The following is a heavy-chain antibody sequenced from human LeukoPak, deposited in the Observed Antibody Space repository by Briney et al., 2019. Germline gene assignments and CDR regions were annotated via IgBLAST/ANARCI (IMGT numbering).Heavy chain of an antibody. Sequence: ASVKVSCKASGGTFSSYAISWVRQAPGQGLEWMGGIIPIFGTANYAQKFQGRVTITTDESTSTAYVELSSLRSEDTAVYYCARDPLAAPTSRGWFDPWGQGTLVTVSS. CDR1: GGTFSSYA. J-gene: IGHJ5*02. V-gene: IGHV1-69*05. CDR2: IIPIFGTA. D-gene: IGHD6-6*01. CDR3: ARDPLAAPTSRGWFDP.